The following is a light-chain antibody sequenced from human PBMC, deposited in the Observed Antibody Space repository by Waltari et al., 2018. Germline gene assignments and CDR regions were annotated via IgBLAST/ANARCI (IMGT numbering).Light chain of an antibody. Sequence: QSALTQPASVSGSPGQSITISCPGTSSDVGGYNYVSWYQQYPGKVPKLMIYDVSKWPSGVSNRFSGSKSGNTASLTISGLQAEDEADYYRSSYTSSNTVIFGGGTKLTVL. V-gene: IGLV2-14*01. CDR3: SSYTSSNTVI. CDR1: SSDVGGYNY. CDR2: DVS. J-gene: IGLJ2*01.